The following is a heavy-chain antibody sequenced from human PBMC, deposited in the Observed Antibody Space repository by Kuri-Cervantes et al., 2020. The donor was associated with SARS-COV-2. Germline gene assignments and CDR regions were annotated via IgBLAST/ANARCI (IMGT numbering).Heavy chain of an antibody. J-gene: IGHJ4*02. CDR2: INHSGST. Sequence: SETLSLTCAVYGGSFSGYYWSWIRQPPGKGLEWIGEINHSGSTNYNPSLKSRVTVSVDTSKNQFSLELSSVTAADTAVYYCARGLPSVDCSGGSCYYLDYWGQGTLVTVSS. V-gene: IGHV4-34*01. CDR3: ARGLPSVDCSGGSCYYLDY. D-gene: IGHD2-15*01. CDR1: GGSFSGYY.